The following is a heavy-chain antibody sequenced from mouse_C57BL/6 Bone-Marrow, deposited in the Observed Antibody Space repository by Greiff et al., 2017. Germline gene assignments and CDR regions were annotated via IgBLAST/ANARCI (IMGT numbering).Heavy chain of an antibody. CDR3: ASDMGITTAHYAMDD. CDR2: IRHKANGYTT. V-gene: IGHV7-3*01. J-gene: IGHJ4*01. Sequence: EVQVVESGGGLVQPGGSLSLSCAASGFTFTDYYMSWVRQPPGKALEWLGFIRHKANGYTTEYSASVKGRFTISRDNSQNILYLQMNARRAEDSDTDYCASDMGITTAHYAMDDWGQGTSVTVSS. CDR1: GFTFTDYY. D-gene: IGHD1-2*01.